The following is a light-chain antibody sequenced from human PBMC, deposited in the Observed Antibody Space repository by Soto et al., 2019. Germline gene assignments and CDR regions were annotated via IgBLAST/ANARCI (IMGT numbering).Light chain of an antibody. CDR3: AAWDDSLRGVV. J-gene: IGLJ2*01. V-gene: IGLV2-14*01. Sequence: QSALTQPASMSGSPGQSVTISCAGTSNDIGGYNYVSWYQHHPGTAPKLIIYDVSSRPSGVSHRFSGSKSGNTASLTISGLQAEDEADYYCAAWDDSLRGVVFGGGTKLTVL. CDR2: DVS. CDR1: SNDIGGYNY.